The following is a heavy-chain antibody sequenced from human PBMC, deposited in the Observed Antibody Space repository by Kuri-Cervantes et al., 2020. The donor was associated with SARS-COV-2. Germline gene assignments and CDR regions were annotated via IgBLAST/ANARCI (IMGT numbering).Heavy chain of an antibody. CDR3: ARDLRHGSGSPQDAFDI. CDR2: ISYDGSNK. V-gene: IGHV3-30-3*01. D-gene: IGHD3-10*01. J-gene: IGHJ3*02. Sequence: LTCAASGFTFSSYAMHWVRQAPGKGLEWVAVISYDGSNKYYADSVKGRFTISRDNSKNTLYLQMNSLRAEDTAVYYCARDLRHGSGSPQDAFDIWGQGTMVTVSS. CDR1: GFTFSSYA.